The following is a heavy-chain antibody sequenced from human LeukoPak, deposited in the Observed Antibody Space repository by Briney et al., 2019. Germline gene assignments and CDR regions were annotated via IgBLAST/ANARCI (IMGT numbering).Heavy chain of an antibody. Sequence: SETLSLTCTVSGGSISSSSYYWGWIRQPPGKGLEWIGSIYYSGSTYYNPSLKSRVTMSVDTSKNQFSLKLSSVTAADTAVYYCARDAPSYSSSSPNYYYGMDVWGQGTTVTVSS. D-gene: IGHD6-6*01. CDR3: ARDAPSYSSSSPNYYYGMDV. J-gene: IGHJ6*02. CDR1: GGSISSSSYY. CDR2: IYYSGST. V-gene: IGHV4-39*07.